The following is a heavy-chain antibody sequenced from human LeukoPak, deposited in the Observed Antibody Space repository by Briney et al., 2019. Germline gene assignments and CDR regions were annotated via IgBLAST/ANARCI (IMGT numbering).Heavy chain of an antibody. J-gene: IGHJ4*02. Sequence: GASVKVSCKASGYTLTSYDINWVRQATGQGLEWMGWMNPNSGNTGYAQKFQGRVTMTRNTSISTAYMELSSLRSEDTAVYYCARDWTPGKGSWYLPPSDYWGQGTLVTVSS. CDR2: MNPNSGNT. D-gene: IGHD6-13*01. V-gene: IGHV1-8*01. CDR1: GYTLTSYD. CDR3: ARDWTPGKGSWYLPPSDY.